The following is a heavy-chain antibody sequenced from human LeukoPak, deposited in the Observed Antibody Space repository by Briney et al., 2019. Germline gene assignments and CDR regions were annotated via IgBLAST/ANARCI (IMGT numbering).Heavy chain of an antibody. D-gene: IGHD3-16*01. CDR3: ARLGGASWFDS. V-gene: IGHV6-1*01. CDR2: TYYRSKWNN. J-gene: IGHJ5*01. Sequence: TSQTLSLTCAISGDSVSTNSATWTWLRQSPSRGLEWLGRTYYRSKWNNDYAVSMKSRITINPDTSKNQFSLQLNSVTPEDTAVYYCARLGGASWFDSWGQGTLVTVSS. CDR1: GDSVSTNSAT.